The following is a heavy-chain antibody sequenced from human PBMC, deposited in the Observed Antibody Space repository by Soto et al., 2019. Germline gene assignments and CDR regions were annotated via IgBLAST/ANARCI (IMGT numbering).Heavy chain of an antibody. D-gene: IGHD4-17*01. CDR2: IIPILGIA. V-gene: IGHV1-69*08. CDR3: ARDMVTTPRGTDF. CDR1: GGTFSSYT. J-gene: IGHJ4*02. Sequence: QVQLVQSGAEVKKPGSSVKVSCKASGGTFSSYTISWVRQAPGQGLEWMGRIIPILGIANYAQKFQGRVTITADKSTSTAYMELSSLRSEDTAVYYCARDMVTTPRGTDFWGQGTLVTVSS.